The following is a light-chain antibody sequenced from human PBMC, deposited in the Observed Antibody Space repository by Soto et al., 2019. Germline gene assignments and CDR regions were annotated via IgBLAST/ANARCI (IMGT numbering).Light chain of an antibody. CDR2: GAS. Sequence: IVMTQSPATLSVSPGERATLSCRASQSIRSNLAWYQQKPGQAPRLLMYGASTRATGIPARFSGSGSGTEFTLTINSLQSEDFAVSYCHHYNNWPPWTFGQGTKVEIK. CDR1: QSIRSN. CDR3: HHYNNWPPWT. V-gene: IGKV3-15*01. J-gene: IGKJ1*01.